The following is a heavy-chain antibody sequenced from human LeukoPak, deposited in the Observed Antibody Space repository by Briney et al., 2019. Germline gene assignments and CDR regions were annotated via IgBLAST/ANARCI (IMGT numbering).Heavy chain of an antibody. J-gene: IGHJ4*02. D-gene: IGHD6-6*01. Sequence: SETLSLTCTVSGGSISSSSWSWVRQDPGKRLEWIGFIWYSGDTDYNPSLRSRVTISVDTSKNQFSLKLSSVTAADTAVYYCARVAAARFVDYWGQGTLVTVSS. V-gene: IGHV4-59*01. CDR3: ARVAAARFVDY. CDR2: IWYSGDT. CDR1: GGSISSSS.